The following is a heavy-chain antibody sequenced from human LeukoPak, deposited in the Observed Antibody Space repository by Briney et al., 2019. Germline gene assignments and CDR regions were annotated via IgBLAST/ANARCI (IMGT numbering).Heavy chain of an antibody. V-gene: IGHV4-59*01. J-gene: IGHJ5*02. CDR2: VYYSGST. D-gene: IGHD2-21*02. Sequence: SETLSLTCAVSGGSMSPYYWSWIRQPPGKGLEWIGYVYYSGSTNYNPSLKSRVTISLDTSKNQFSLNLTSVTAADTDVYYCAREVGDSDSDNWFDPWGQGTLVTVSS. CDR3: AREVGDSDSDNWFDP. CDR1: GGSMSPYY.